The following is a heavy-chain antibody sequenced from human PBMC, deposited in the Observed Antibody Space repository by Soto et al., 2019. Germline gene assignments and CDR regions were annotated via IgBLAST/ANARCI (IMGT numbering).Heavy chain of an antibody. CDR3: ARAARYCTSASCSSYYYFAMDV. CDR2: ISGVSRDST. CDR1: EFMFSSYA. V-gene: IGHV3-23*01. J-gene: IGHJ6*02. Sequence: PGGSLRLSCAASEFMFSSYAMSWVRQAPGKGLEWVSAISGVSRDSTHYADSVKGRFTVSRDNSKNTLFLQLNSLRADDSAVYYCARAARYCTSASCSSYYYFAMDVWGQGTTVTVSS. D-gene: IGHD2-2*01.